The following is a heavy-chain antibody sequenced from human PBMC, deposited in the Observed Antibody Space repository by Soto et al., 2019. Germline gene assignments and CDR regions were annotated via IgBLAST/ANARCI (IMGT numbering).Heavy chain of an antibody. D-gene: IGHD3-22*01. Sequence: SETLSLTCAVYGGSFSGYYWSWFRQPPGKGLEWIGEINHSGSTNYNPSLKSRVTISVDTSKNQFSLKLSSVTAADTAVYYCARMYYYDSSGYYNVPNWFDPWGQGTLVTVPS. V-gene: IGHV4-34*01. CDR1: GGSFSGYY. CDR2: INHSGST. CDR3: ARMYYYDSSGYYNVPNWFDP. J-gene: IGHJ5*02.